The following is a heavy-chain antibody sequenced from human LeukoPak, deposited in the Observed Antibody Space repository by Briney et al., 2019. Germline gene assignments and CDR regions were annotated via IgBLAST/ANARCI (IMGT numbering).Heavy chain of an antibody. J-gene: IGHJ3*02. D-gene: IGHD1-26*01. CDR3: ARHASRVGATSADAFDI. V-gene: IGHV4-59*08. CDR2: IYYSGST. Sequence: SETLSLTCTVSGGSISSYYWSWIRQPPGKGLEWIGYIYYSGSTNYNPSLKSRVTISVDPSNNQFSLKLRSVTAADPAVYYCARHASRVGATSADAFDIWGQGTMVTVSS. CDR1: GGSISSYY.